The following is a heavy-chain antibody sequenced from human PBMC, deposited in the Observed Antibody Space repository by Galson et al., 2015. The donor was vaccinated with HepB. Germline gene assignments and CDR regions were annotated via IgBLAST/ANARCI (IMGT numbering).Heavy chain of an antibody. V-gene: IGHV3-30*04. D-gene: IGHD3-10*01. Sequence: SLRLSCAASGFTFSSYAMHWVRQAPGKGLEWVAVISYDGSNKYYADSVKGRFTISRDNSKNTLYLQMNSLRAEDTAVYYCARDRYQSYGSGSYYYYWGQGTLVTVSS. CDR2: ISYDGSNK. J-gene: IGHJ4*02. CDR1: GFTFSSYA. CDR3: ARDRYQSYGSGSYYYY.